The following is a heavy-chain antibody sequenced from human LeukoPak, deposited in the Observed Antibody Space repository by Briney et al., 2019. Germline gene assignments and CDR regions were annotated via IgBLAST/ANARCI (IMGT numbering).Heavy chain of an antibody. D-gene: IGHD6-19*01. CDR1: GFTFSSYC. CDR2: IKQDGSEK. Sequence: GGSLRLSCAASGFTFSSYCMSWVRQAPGKGLEWVANIKQDGSEKHYVNSVKGRFTISRDNAKNSLYLQTNSLRAEDTAVYYCAREGPGQWLEPFDYWGQGTLVTVSS. V-gene: IGHV3-7*03. J-gene: IGHJ4*02. CDR3: AREGPGQWLEPFDY.